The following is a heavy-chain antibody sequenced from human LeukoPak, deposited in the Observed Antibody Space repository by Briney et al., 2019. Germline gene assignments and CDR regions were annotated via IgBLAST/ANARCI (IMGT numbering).Heavy chain of an antibody. J-gene: IGHJ6*02. Sequence: GRSLRLSCAASGFTLDDYAMHWVRQAPGKGLEWVSGISWNSGSIGYADSVKGRFTISRDNAKNSLYLQMNSLRAEDTALYYCAKELSSYCGGDCYSSPGMDVWGQGTTVTVSS. CDR2: ISWNSGSI. CDR1: GFTLDDYA. D-gene: IGHD2-21*02. CDR3: AKELSSYCGGDCYSSPGMDV. V-gene: IGHV3-9*01.